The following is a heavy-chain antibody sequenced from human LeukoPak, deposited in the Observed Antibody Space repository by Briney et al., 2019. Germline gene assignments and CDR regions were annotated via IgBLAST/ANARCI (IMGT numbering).Heavy chain of an antibody. V-gene: IGHV4-59*01. J-gene: IGHJ2*01. D-gene: IGHD1-26*01. CDR1: GGSISSYY. CDR2: IYYSGST. CDR3: ARGRPATENWYLDL. Sequence: TSETLSLTCTVSGGSISSYYWSWIRQPPGKGLEWIGYIYYSGSTNYNPSLKSRVAISVDTSKNQFSLKLSSVTAADTAVYYCARGRPATENWYLDLWGRGTLVTVSS.